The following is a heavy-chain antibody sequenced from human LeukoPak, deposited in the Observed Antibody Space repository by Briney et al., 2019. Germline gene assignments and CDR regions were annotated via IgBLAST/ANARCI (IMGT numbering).Heavy chain of an antibody. CDR2: ISSSSSCI. D-gene: IGHD2-2*02. CDR3: ARGGGYCSSTSCYNNWFDP. Sequence: PGGSLRLSCAASGFTFSSYSMNWVRQAPGKGLEWVSSISSSSSCIYYADSVKGRFTISRDNAKNSLNLQMNSLRAEDTVVYYCARGGGYCSSTSCYNNWFDPWGQGTLVTVSS. CDR1: GFTFSSYS. V-gene: IGHV3-21*01. J-gene: IGHJ5*02.